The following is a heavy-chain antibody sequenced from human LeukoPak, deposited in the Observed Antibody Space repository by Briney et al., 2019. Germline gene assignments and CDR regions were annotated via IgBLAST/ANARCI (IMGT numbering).Heavy chain of an antibody. Sequence: PGRSLRLSCAASGFTFSSYGMHWVRQAPGKGLEWVAVISYDGNNEYYADSVKGRFTISRDNSKNTLYLQMNSLGAEDTAFYYCAKYSSISNYYYGMDVWGQGTTVTVSS. CDR2: ISYDGNNE. D-gene: IGHD6-13*01. V-gene: IGHV3-30*18. CDR1: GFTFSSYG. CDR3: AKYSSISNYYYGMDV. J-gene: IGHJ6*02.